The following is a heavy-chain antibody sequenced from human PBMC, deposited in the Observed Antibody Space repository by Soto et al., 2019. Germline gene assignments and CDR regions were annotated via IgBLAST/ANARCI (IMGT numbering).Heavy chain of an antibody. D-gene: IGHD3-10*01. Sequence: ASVKVSCKTSGYSFSSFSLHWVRQAPGQRLEWMGWISADTGNIQYSQSFQGRVTITRDAPASTAYLELGSLTSEDTAIYYCARWRGALDYWGQGTLVTVSS. CDR1: GYSFSSFS. CDR3: ARWRGALDY. V-gene: IGHV1-3*01. J-gene: IGHJ4*02. CDR2: ISADTGNI.